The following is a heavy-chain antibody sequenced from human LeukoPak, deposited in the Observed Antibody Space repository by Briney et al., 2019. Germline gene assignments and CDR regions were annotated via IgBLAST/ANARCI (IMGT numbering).Heavy chain of an antibody. Sequence: SQTLSLTCTVSGGSISSGSYYWSWIRQPAGRGLEWIGRIYSSGNTNYNPSLKSRVTMSVDTSNNQFSLNLRSVTTADTAVYYCARSFDTNAFGIWGHGTMVTVSS. CDR2: IYSSGNT. J-gene: IGHJ3*02. D-gene: IGHD2/OR15-2a*01. CDR1: GGSISSGSYY. CDR3: ARSFDTNAFGI. V-gene: IGHV4-61*02.